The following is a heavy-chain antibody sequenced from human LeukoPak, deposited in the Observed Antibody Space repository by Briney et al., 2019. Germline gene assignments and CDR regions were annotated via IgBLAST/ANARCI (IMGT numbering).Heavy chain of an antibody. V-gene: IGHV3-23*01. CDR2: ISGSGRNT. CDR1: GFTFTNYA. D-gene: IGHD3-10*01. CDR3: ARAVWFEDLSRFDAFDI. Sequence: GGSLRLSCAASGFTFTNYAMSWVRQGPGKGLEWVSVISGSGRNTYYADSVKGRFTISRDNSKNTLFLQMNSLRAEDTAVYYCARAVWFEDLSRFDAFDIWGQGTMVTVSS. J-gene: IGHJ3*02.